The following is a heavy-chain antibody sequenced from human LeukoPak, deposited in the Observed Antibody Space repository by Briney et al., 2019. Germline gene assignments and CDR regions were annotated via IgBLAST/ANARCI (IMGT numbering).Heavy chain of an antibody. J-gene: IGHJ4*02. CDR3: ARQWDDYIFDY. D-gene: IGHD4-11*01. Sequence: SETLSLTCTVSGGSISGYYWSWIRQPPGKGLEWIGEINHSGSTNYNASLKSRVTISVDTSKNQFSLKLNSVTAADTAVYYCARQWDDYIFDYWGQGTLVTVSS. V-gene: IGHV4-34*01. CDR2: INHSGST. CDR1: GGSISGYY.